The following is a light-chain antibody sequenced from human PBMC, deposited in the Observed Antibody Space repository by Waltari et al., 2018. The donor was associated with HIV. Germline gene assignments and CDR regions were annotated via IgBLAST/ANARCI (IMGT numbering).Light chain of an antibody. V-gene: IGLV3-25*03. CDR3: QSADSSGTYRV. CDR1: ALPKQY. Sequence: SYELTQPPSLSVSPGQTARITCSGDALPKQYAYWYQQKPGQAPGLVLYNDSGRPSGIPERFSGSRSGKTVTLTISGVQAEDEADYYCQSADSSGTYRVFGGGTKLTVL. J-gene: IGLJ3*02. CDR2: NDS.